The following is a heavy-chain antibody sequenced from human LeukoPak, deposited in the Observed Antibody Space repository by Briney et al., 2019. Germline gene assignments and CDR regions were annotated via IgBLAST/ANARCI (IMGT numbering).Heavy chain of an antibody. D-gene: IGHD4-23*01. J-gene: IGHJ6*03. Sequence: GGSLRLSCAASGFTFSSYWMHWVRQAPGKGLVWVSRINSDGSSTSYADSVKGRFTISRDNAKNTLYLQMNSLRAEDTAVYYCASLELRWSTRPGHYYMDVWGKGTTVTVSS. V-gene: IGHV3-74*01. CDR1: GFTFSSYW. CDR2: INSDGSST. CDR3: ASLELRWSTRPGHYYMDV.